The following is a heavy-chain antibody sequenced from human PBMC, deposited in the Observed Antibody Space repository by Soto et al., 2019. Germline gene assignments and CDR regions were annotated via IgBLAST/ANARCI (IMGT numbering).Heavy chain of an antibody. J-gene: IGHJ4*02. CDR3: ARQLGSACYDY. CDR2: ITYGSAYI. V-gene: IGHV3-21*01. D-gene: IGHD2-21*02. CDR1: GFTFSAYT. Sequence: GGSLRLSCAVSGFTFSAYTMNWVRQAPGKGLEWVSSITYGSAYIYYADSVKGRFTISRDNAKNSLYLQMNSLRAEDTAVYYCARQLGSACYDYWGQGILVTVSS.